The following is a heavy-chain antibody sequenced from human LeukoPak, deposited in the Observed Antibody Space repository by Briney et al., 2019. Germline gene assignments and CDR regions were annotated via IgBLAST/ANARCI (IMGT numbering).Heavy chain of an antibody. D-gene: IGHD6-13*01. CDR2: ISSSSSYI. CDR3: ARVRGAAAAPFDY. Sequence: PGGSLRLSCAASGFTFSDYYMSWIRQAPGKGLEWVSSISSSSSYIYYADSVKGRFTISRDNAKNSLYLQMNSLRAEDTAVYYCARVRGAAAAPFDYWGQGTLVTVSS. J-gene: IGHJ4*02. CDR1: GFTFSDYY. V-gene: IGHV3-11*06.